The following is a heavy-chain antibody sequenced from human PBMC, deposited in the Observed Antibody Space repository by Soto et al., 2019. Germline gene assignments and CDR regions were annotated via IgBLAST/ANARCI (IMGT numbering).Heavy chain of an antibody. J-gene: IGHJ3*02. D-gene: IGHD3-3*01. CDR2: IYYSGST. CDR1: GGSISSGGYY. V-gene: IGHV4-31*03. CDR3: ARGLTIFGVVIIGADAFDI. Sequence: QVQLQESGPGLVKPSQTLSLTCTVSGGSISSGGYYWSWIRQHPGKGLEWIGYIYYSGSTYYNPSLKSRVTISVDTSKNQFSLKLSSVTAADTAVYYCARGLTIFGVVIIGADAFDIWGQGTMVTVSS.